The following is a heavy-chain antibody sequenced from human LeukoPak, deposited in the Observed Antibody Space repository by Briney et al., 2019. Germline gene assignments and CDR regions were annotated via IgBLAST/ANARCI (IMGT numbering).Heavy chain of an antibody. Sequence: PSETLSLTCTVSSYSISSGYYWGWIRQPPGKGLEWIGSIYHIGSTYYNPSLKMRVTISVDTSKNQFSLKLSSVTAEDTAVYYCARGGNRWYYYDPWGKGTLVTVSS. D-gene: IGHD3-10*01. J-gene: IGHJ5*02. CDR2: IYHIGST. CDR3: ARGGNRWYYYDP. V-gene: IGHV4-38-2*02. CDR1: SYSISSGYY.